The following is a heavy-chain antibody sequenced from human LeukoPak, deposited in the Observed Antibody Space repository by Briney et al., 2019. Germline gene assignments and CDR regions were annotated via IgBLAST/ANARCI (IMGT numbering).Heavy chain of an antibody. Sequence: GGSLRLSCAASGFTFSSYWMSWVRQAPGKGLEWVANINHDGSEKYYVDSVKGRFTISRDNAENSLYLLLNSLRVEDTAIYYCTRSVYWRFDYWGQGTLVSVSS. CDR1: GFTFSSYW. D-gene: IGHD1-26*01. J-gene: IGHJ4*02. CDR3: TRSVYWRFDY. V-gene: IGHV3-7*05. CDR2: INHDGSEK.